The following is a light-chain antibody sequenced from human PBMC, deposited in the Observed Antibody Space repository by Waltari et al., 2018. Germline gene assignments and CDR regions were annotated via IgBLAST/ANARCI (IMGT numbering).Light chain of an antibody. V-gene: IGKV1-12*01. J-gene: IGKJ4*01. CDR3: QQADSFPLT. CDR1: QHISSW. CDR2: AAS. Sequence: DIQMTQSPSSVSASVGDRVTLTCRASQHISSWLALYQQKPGKAPKYLIYAASSLQSGVPSRFSGSGFGTDFTLTISSLQPEDFATYYCQQADSFPLTFGGGTKVEI.